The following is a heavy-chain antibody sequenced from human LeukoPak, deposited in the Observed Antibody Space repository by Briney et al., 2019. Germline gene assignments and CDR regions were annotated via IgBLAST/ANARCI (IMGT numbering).Heavy chain of an antibody. D-gene: IGHD3-22*01. CDR2: IYYSGST. CDR3: ARVVSHYYDSSGYFDY. V-gene: IGHV4-39*01. J-gene: IGHJ4*02. Sequence: SETLSLTCIVSGGSISSSSYNWGWIRQSPGKGLEWIGSIYYSGSTYYNPSLKSRLTISVDTSKNQFSLNLSSVTAADTAVYYCARVVSHYYDSSGYFDYWGQGTLVTVSS. CDR1: GGSISSSSYN.